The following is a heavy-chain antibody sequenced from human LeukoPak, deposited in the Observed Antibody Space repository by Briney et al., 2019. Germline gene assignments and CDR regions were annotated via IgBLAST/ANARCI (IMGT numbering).Heavy chain of an antibody. CDR2: IYYSGST. V-gene: IGHV4-59*01. D-gene: IGHD6-19*01. J-gene: IGHJ3*02. CDR1: GGSISSYY. Sequence: SETLSLTCTVSGGSISSYYWSWIRQPPGKGLEWIGYIYYSGSTNCNPSLKSRVTISVDTSKNQFSLKLSSVTAADTAVYYCARFRGSWAGFDIWGQGTMVTVSS. CDR3: ARFRGSWAGFDI.